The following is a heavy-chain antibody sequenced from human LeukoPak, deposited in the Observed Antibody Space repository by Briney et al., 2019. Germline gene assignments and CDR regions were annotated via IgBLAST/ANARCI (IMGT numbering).Heavy chain of an antibody. CDR2: ISSSSSSYI. CDR1: GFTFSSYS. V-gene: IGHV3-21*01. CDR3: ARDLRYYDSSGYYYFDY. Sequence: GGSLRLSCAASGFTFSSYSMNWVRQAQRKGLEWVSSISSSSSSYIYYADSVKGRFTISRDNAKNSLYLQMNSLRAEDTAVYYCARDLRYYDSSGYYYFDYWGQGTLVTVSS. D-gene: IGHD3-22*01. J-gene: IGHJ4*02.